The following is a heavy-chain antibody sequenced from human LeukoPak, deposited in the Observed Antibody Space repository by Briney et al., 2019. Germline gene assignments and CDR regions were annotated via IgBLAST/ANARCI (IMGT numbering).Heavy chain of an antibody. J-gene: IGHJ6*03. CDR1: GFTFSSYG. Sequence: QPGGSLRPSCAASGFTFSSYGMNWVRQAPGKGLEWVSYISSSGSTIYYADSVKGRFTISRDNAKNSLYLQMNSLRAEDTAVYYCARPYRYYYYYMDVWGKGTTVTVSS. CDR3: ARPYRYYYYYMDV. D-gene: IGHD4-11*01. CDR2: ISSSGSTI. V-gene: IGHV3-48*03.